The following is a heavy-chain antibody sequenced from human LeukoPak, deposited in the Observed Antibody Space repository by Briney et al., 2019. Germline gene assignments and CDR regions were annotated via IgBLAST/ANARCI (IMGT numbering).Heavy chain of an antibody. Sequence: GGSLRLSCAASGFTFSSYEMNWVRQAPGKGLEWVSSISSSSSYIYYADSVKGRFTISRDNAKNSLYLQMNSLRAEDTAVYYCARSALYYDFWSGLLDTMGNDAFDIWGQGTMVTVSS. V-gene: IGHV3-21*01. D-gene: IGHD3-3*01. CDR1: GFTFSSYE. CDR2: ISSSSSYI. CDR3: ARSALYYDFWSGLLDTMGNDAFDI. J-gene: IGHJ3*02.